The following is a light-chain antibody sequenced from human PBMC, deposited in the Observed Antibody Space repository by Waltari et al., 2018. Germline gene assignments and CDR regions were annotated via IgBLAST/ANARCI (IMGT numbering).Light chain of an antibody. CDR3: SSYTGSITL. J-gene: IGLJ3*02. V-gene: IGLV2-14*03. Sequence: QSPLTQPASVSGSPGQSLTLSCTGTSSDVGGYNYVSWYPQHPGKAPKLLPYAVRNRPSGVSNRFSGSKSSNTASLTSSGRQAEDEADYYCSSYTGSITLFGGGTKLTVL. CDR2: AVR. CDR1: SSDVGGYNY.